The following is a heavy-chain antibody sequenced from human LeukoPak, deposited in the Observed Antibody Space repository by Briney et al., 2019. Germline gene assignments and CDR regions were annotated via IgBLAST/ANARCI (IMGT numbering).Heavy chain of an antibody. V-gene: IGHV1-18*01. CDR1: GYTFTSYG. CDR2: ISAYNGNT. J-gene: IGHJ4*02. Sequence: ASVKVSCKASGYTFTSYGISWVRQAPGQGLEWMGWISAYNGNTNYAQKLQGRVTMTTDTSTSTAYMELRSLRSDDTAVYYCASLDGCSGGSCYCRYWGQGTLVTVSS. CDR3: ASLDGCSGGSCYCRY. D-gene: IGHD2-15*01.